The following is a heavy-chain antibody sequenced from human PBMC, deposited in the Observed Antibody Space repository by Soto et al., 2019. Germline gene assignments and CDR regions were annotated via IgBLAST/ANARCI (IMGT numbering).Heavy chain of an antibody. CDR2: IIPIFGTA. J-gene: IGHJ5*02. CDR1: GGTFSSYA. CDR3: ARERSDSNYYYDSSGYYLNWFDP. Sequence: QVQLVQSGAEVKKPGSSVKVSCKASGGTFSSYAISWVRQAPGQGLEWMGGIIPIFGTANYAQKFQGRVTITADESTSTAYMELSSLRSEDTAVYYCARERSDSNYYYDSSGYYLNWFDPWGQGTLVTVSS. V-gene: IGHV1-69*12. D-gene: IGHD3-22*01.